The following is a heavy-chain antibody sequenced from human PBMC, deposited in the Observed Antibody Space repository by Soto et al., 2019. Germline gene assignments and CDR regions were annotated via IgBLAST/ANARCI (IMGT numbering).Heavy chain of an antibody. V-gene: IGHV4-39*01. CDR2: IYYSGST. J-gene: IGHJ4*02. CDR3: ARPGSFGGVAGPLDY. CDR1: GGSISSSSYY. D-gene: IGHD3-16*01. Sequence: QLQLQESGPGLVKPSETLSLTCTVSGGSISSSSYYWGWIRQPPGKGLEWIGSIYYSGSTYYNPPLKSRVTISVDTSKKQFSMKLSSVTAADTAVYYCARPGSFGGVAGPLDYWGQGTLVTVSS.